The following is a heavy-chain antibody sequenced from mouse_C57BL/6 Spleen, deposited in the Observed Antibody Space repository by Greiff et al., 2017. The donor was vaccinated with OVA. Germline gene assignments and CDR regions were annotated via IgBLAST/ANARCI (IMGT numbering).Heavy chain of an antibody. CDR3: ASVARRRAMDD. V-gene: IGHV1-69*01. J-gene: IGHJ4*01. Sequence: VQLQQPGAELVMPGASVKLSCKASGYTFTSYWMHWVKQRPGQGLEWIGEIDPSDSYTNYNQKFKGKSTLTVDKSSSTAYMQLSSLTSEDSAVYYCASVARRRAMDDWGQGTSVTVSS. CDR1: GYTFTSYW. D-gene: IGHD1-1*01. CDR2: IDPSDSYT.